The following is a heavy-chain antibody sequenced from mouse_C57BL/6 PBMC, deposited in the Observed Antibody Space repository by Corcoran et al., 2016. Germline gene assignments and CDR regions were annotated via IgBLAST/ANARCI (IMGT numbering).Heavy chain of an antibody. CDR1: GYTFTYYY. J-gene: IGHJ2*01. CDR3: AWDFDY. D-gene: IGHD4-1*01. Sequence: EVQLQQSGPELVKPGASVKISCKASGYTFTYYYMNWVKQSHGKSLEWIGDINPNNGGTSYNQKFKGKAKLTVDKSSSTAYMELRSLTSEDSAVYYCAWDFDYWGQGTTLTVSS. V-gene: IGHV1-26*01. CDR2: INPNNGGT.